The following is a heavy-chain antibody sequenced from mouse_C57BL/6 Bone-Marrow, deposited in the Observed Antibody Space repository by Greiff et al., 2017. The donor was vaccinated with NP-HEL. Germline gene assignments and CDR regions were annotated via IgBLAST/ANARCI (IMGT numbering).Heavy chain of an antibody. J-gene: IGHJ2*01. CDR1: GYTFTSYW. V-gene: IGHV1-50*01. CDR3: ARVDY. Sequence: QVQLKQPGAELVKPGASVKLSCKASGYTFTSYWMQWVKQRPGQGLEWIGEIDPSDSYTNYNQKFKGKATLTVDTPSSTAYMQLSSLTSEDSAVYYCARVDYWGQGTTLTVSS. CDR2: IDPSDSYT.